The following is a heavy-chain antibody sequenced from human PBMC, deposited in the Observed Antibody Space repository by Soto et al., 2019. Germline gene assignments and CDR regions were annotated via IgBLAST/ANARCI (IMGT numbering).Heavy chain of an antibody. CDR2: IIPILGIA. J-gene: IGHJ4*02. CDR1: GGTFSSYT. CDR3: ATSKAYSSSWYYFDY. D-gene: IGHD6-13*01. V-gene: IGHV1-69*02. Sequence: QVQLVQSGAEVKKPGSSVKVSCKASGGTFSSYTISWVRQAPGQGLEWMGRIIPILGIANYAQKFQGRVTITADKSTSTAYMELSILRSEDTAVYYCATSKAYSSSWYYFDYWGQGTLVTVSS.